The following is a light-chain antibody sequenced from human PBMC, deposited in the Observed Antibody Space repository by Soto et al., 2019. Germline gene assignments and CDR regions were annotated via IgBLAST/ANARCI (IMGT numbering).Light chain of an antibody. CDR3: CSYATPRL. CDR2: EVS. Sequence: QSALTQPASVSVSPGQSITISCTGTSSDVGSYDLVSWYQQHPDKAPKLLLFEVSKRPSGVSIRFSGSKSGNTASLTISGIQTEDEADYYCCSYATPRLFGGGTKLTVL. V-gene: IGLV2-23*02. J-gene: IGLJ2*01. CDR1: SSDVGSYDL.